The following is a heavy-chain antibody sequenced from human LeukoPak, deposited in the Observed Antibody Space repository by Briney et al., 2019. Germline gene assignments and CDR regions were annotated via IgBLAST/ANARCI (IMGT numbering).Heavy chain of an antibody. Sequence: SQTLSLTCTVSGGSISSGDYYWSWIRQPPGKGLEWIVYIYYSGSTYYNPSLKSRVTISVDTSKNQFSLKLSSVAAADTAVYYCAREPGGDYNKLKIDYWGQGTLVTVSS. D-gene: IGHD2-21*02. J-gene: IGHJ4*02. CDR3: AREPGGDYNKLKIDY. CDR2: IYYSGST. CDR1: GGSISSGDYY. V-gene: IGHV4-30-4*01.